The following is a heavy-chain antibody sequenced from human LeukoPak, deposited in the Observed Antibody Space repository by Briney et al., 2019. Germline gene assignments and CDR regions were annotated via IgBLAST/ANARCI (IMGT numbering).Heavy chain of an antibody. CDR3: ARDPHPITGTTLYY. V-gene: IGHV3-33*01. CDR2: IWYDGSNK. Sequence: GGSLRLSCAASGFTFSSYGMHWVRQAPGKGLEWVAVIWYDGSNKYYADSVKGRFTISRDNSKNTLYLQMNSLRAEDTAVYYCARDPHPITGTTLYYWGQGTLVTVSS. J-gene: IGHJ4*02. CDR1: GFTFSSYG. D-gene: IGHD1-20*01.